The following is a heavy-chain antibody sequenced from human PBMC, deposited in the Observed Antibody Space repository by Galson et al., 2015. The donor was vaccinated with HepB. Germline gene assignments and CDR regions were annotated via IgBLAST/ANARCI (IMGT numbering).Heavy chain of an antibody. CDR3: ARPWDGVVTVSGFDY. CDR2: IPYDGSNK. J-gene: IGHJ4*02. CDR1: GFTFSSYA. Sequence: SLRLSCAASGFTFSSYAMHWVRQAPGKGLEWVAVIPYDGSNKYYADSVKGRFTISRDNSKNTLYLQMNSLRAEDTAVYYCARPWDGVVTVSGFDYWGQGTLVTVSS. V-gene: IGHV3-30-3*01. D-gene: IGHD3-3*01.